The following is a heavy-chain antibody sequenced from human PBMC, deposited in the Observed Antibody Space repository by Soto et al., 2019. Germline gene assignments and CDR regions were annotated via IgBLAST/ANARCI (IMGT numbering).Heavy chain of an antibody. J-gene: IGHJ4*02. D-gene: IGHD4-17*01. V-gene: IGHV4-34*01. CDR1: GGSLSGYY. Sequence: SETLSLTCAMYGGSLSGYYWSWIRQSPDKGLEWIGEIYHSGSTNYNPSLKSRVTISVDKSKNQFSLKLSSVTAADTAVYYCAIRTTVTTRLGYWGQGTLVTVSS. CDR2: IYHSGST. CDR3: AIRTTVTTRLGY.